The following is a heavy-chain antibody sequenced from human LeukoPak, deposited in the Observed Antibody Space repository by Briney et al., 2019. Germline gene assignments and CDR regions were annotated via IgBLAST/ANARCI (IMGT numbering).Heavy chain of an antibody. CDR3: ARLVGTGLGEFYGMDV. CDR2: IYHSGST. J-gene: IGHJ6*02. CDR1: GDSISGYY. D-gene: IGHD3-10*01. V-gene: IGHV4-59*01. Sequence: PSETLSLTCTVSGDSISGYYWSWIRQPPGEGLEWIGYIYHSGSTNYNPSLKSRVTISIDTSKKQFSLKLSSVTAADTAVYYCARLVGTGLGEFYGMDVWGQGTTVTVSS.